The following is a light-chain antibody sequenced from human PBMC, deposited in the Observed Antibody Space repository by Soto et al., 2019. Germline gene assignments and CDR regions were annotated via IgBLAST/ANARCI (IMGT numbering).Light chain of an antibody. CDR2: ANT. Sequence: QSVLRQPPSVSGAPGQWVSISCTGSSSNVGARYGVHWYQQLPGTAPKLLIYANTNRPSGVPDRFSGSKSGTSASLAITGLQVEDEADYYCQSYDSSLGGYVFGTGTQLTVL. CDR3: QSYDSSLGGYV. J-gene: IGLJ1*01. V-gene: IGLV1-40*01. CDR1: SSNVGARYG.